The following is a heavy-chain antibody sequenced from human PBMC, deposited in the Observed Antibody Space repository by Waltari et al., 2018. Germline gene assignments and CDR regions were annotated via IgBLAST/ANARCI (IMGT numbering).Heavy chain of an antibody. CDR3: ARDKGVEPTTRFDY. J-gene: IGHJ4*02. D-gene: IGHD1-26*01. Sequence: EVQLVESGGGLIQPGGSLRLSCAASAFSVSSNDMTWVRQAPGKGLEWLSIVTSDDKTYSADSVKGRFTISRDNSKNTLYLEMSSLTAEDTAVYYCARDKGVEPTTRFDYWGQGTLVTVSS. CDR1: AFSVSSND. V-gene: IGHV3-53*01. CDR2: VTSDDKT.